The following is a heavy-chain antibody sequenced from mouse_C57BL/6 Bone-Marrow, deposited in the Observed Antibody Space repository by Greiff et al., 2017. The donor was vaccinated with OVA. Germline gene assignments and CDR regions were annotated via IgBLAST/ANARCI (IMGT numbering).Heavy chain of an antibody. D-gene: IGHD2-2*01. Sequence: VQLVESGAELVKPGASVKMSCKASGYTFTTYPIEWMKQNHGKSLEWIGNFHPYNDDTKYNEKFKGKATLTVEKSSSTVYLELSRLTSDDSAVYYCARGWLPPYYAMDYWGQGTSVTVSS. CDR2: FHPYNDDT. J-gene: IGHJ4*01. CDR1: GYTFTTYP. V-gene: IGHV1-47*01. CDR3: ARGWLPPYYAMDY.